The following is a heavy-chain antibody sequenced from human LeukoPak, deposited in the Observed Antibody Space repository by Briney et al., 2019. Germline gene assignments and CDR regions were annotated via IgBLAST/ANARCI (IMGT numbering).Heavy chain of an antibody. Sequence: SETLPLTCTVSGGSISSYYWSWIRQPPGKGLEWIGYIYYSGSTNYNPSLKSRVTISVDTSKNQFSLKLSSVTAADTAVYYCARVRSSGWGKNFDYWGQGTLVTVSS. CDR2: IYYSGST. V-gene: IGHV4-59*01. J-gene: IGHJ4*02. CDR1: GGSISSYY. D-gene: IGHD6-19*01. CDR3: ARVRSSGWGKNFDY.